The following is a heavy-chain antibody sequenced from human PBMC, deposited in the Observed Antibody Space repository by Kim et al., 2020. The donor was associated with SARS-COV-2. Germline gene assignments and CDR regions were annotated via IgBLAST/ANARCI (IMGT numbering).Heavy chain of an antibody. J-gene: IGHJ4*02. V-gene: IGHV3-11*01. CDR2: ISSSGSTI. Sequence: GGSLRLSCAASGFTFSDYYMSWIRQAPGKGLEWVSYISSSGSTIYYADSVKGRFTISRDNAKNSLYLQMNSLRAEDTAVYYCARVPYYYDSSGYYLFDYWGQGTLVTVSS. CDR3: ARVPYYYDSSGYYLFDY. CDR1: GFTFSDYY. D-gene: IGHD3-22*01.